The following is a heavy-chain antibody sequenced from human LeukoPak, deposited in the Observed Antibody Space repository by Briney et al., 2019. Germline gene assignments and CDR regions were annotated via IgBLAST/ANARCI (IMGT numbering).Heavy chain of an antibody. Sequence: ASVKVSCKASGYTFTSYDINWVRQATGQGLEWMGWMNPNSGNTGYTQKFQGRVTMTRNTSISTAYMELSSLRSEDTAVYYCARADIVVVPAATDPCYYYGMDVWGQGTTVTVSS. CDR1: GYTFTSYD. J-gene: IGHJ6*02. CDR3: ARADIVVVPAATDPCYYYGMDV. CDR2: MNPNSGNT. V-gene: IGHV1-8*01. D-gene: IGHD2-2*01.